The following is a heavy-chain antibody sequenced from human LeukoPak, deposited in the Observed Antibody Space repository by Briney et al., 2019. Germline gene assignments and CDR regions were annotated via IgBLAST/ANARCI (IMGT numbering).Heavy chain of an antibody. V-gene: IGHV6-1*01. CDR2: TYYRSKWYN. CDR3: AREAGYSSSWYVWYFDY. D-gene: IGHD6-13*01. Sequence: SQTLSLTCALSGDSVSSNSAAWNWIRQSPSRGLEWLGRTYYRSKWYNDYAVSVKSRITINPDTSKNQFSLQLNSVTPEDTAVYYCAREAGYSSSWYVWYFDYWGQGTLVTVSS. CDR1: GDSVSSNSAA. J-gene: IGHJ4*02.